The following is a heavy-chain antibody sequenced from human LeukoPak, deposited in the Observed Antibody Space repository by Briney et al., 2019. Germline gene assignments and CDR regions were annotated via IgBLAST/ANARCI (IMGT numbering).Heavy chain of an antibody. V-gene: IGHV5-51*01. CDR3: ARRGDGYNLEGGFDY. CDR1: EYTFTNYW. Sequence: GESLKISCKGSEYTFTNYWIGWVRQMPGKGPEWMGIIYPGDSDTRYSPSFQGQVTISTDKSISTAYLQWSSLKASDTAMYYCARRGDGYNLEGGFDYWGQGTLVSVSS. CDR2: IYPGDSDT. D-gene: IGHD5-24*01. J-gene: IGHJ4*02.